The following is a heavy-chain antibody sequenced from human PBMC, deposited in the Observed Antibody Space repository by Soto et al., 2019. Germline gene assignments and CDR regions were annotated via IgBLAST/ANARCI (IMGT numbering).Heavy chain of an antibody. V-gene: IGHV1-46*01. Sequence: SVKVSCKASGYTFTSNYVHWVRRAPGQGLEWMGIINPSGGSTNYAQKFQGRVTVTRDTSTSTVYMELSSLRSEDTAVYYCARDHSIAAGGPWWLDPCEPGTLLTV. CDR1: GYTFTSNY. J-gene: IGHJ5*02. CDR3: ARDHSIAAGGPWWLDP. D-gene: IGHD6-6*01. CDR2: INPSGGST.